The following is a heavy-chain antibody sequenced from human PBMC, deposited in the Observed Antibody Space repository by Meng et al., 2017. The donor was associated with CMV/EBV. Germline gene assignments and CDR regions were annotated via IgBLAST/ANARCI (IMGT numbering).Heavy chain of an antibody. CDR2: ISYDGSNK. CDR1: GFTFSSYA. D-gene: IGHD6-13*01. CDR3: ARVGGIAAADSFDY. Sequence: GESGGGLVEPGGSLRLSCEASGFTFSSYAMHWVRQALGKGLEWVAVISYDGSNKYYADSVKGRFTVSRDNSKNTLYLQMNSLRAEDTAVYYCARVGGIAAADSFDYWAQGTLVTVSS. J-gene: IGHJ4*02. V-gene: IGHV3-30-3*01.